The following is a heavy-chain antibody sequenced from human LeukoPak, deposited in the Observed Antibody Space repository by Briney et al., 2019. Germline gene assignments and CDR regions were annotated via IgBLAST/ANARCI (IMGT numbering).Heavy chain of an antibody. D-gene: IGHD5-24*01. CDR1: GGSISSYY. J-gene: IGHJ4*02. V-gene: IGHV4-59*01. Sequence: MTSETLSLTCTVSGGSISSYYWSWIRQPPGKGLEWIGYIYYSGSTNCNPSLKSRVTISVDTSKNQFSLKLSSVTAADTAVYYCARGWNGYNDYWGQGTLVTVSS. CDR3: ARGWNGYNDY. CDR2: IYYSGST.